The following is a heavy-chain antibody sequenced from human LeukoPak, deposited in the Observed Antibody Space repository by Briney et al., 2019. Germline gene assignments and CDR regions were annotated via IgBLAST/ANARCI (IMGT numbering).Heavy chain of an antibody. V-gene: IGHV1-3*01. CDR3: ARDYDILTGYYLFDY. CDR2: INAGNGNT. Sequence: GASVKVSCKASGYTFTSYAMHWVRQAPGQRLEWMGWINAGNGNTKYSRKFQGRVTITRDTSASTAYMELSSLRSEDTAVYYCARDYDILTGYYLFDYWGXGSLVIVSS. J-gene: IGHJ4*02. D-gene: IGHD3-9*01. CDR1: GYTFTSYA.